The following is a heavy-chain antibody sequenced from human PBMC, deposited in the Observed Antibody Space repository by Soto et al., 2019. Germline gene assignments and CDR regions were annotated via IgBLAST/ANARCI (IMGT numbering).Heavy chain of an antibody. V-gene: IGHV3-21*01. CDR3: ARDAYGSGSDDAFDI. Sequence: EVQLVESGGGLVKPGGSLRLSCAASGFTFSSYSMNWVRQAPGKGLEWVSSISSSSSYIYYADSVKGRFTISRDNAKNSLYLQMNCLRAEDTAVYYCARDAYGSGSDDAFDIWGQGTMVTVSS. J-gene: IGHJ3*02. CDR1: GFTFSSYS. CDR2: ISSSSSYI. D-gene: IGHD3-10*01.